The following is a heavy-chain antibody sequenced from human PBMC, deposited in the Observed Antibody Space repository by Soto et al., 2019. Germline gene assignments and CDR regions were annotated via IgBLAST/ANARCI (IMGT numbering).Heavy chain of an antibody. V-gene: IGHV4-34*01. CDR3: ARVERGTATTVVDAFDI. J-gene: IGHJ3*02. Sequence: QVQLQQWGAGLLKPSETLSLTCAVYGGFVSSGSYYWSWIRQPPGKGLEWIGEMSHSGGTHFNPSLKSRVTISVDTSKNQFSLKIASVTAADTALYYCARVERGTATTVVDAFDIWGPVTMVTVSS. CDR2: MSHSGGT. D-gene: IGHD1-1*01. CDR1: GGFVSSGSYY.